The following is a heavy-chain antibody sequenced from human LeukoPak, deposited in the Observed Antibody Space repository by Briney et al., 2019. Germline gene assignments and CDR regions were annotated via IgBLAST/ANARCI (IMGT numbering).Heavy chain of an antibody. CDR2: ISTSGGLSSI. D-gene: IGHD1-26*01. Sequence: GGSLRLSCAASGFIFSSFSVNWVRQAPGKGLEWVSSISTSGGLSSIYYADSVKGRFTISRDNAKNSLYLQMNSLGAEDTAVYYCARERGRGRDSPWFDYWGQGTLVTVSS. V-gene: IGHV3-21*01. J-gene: IGHJ4*02. CDR3: ARERGRGRDSPWFDY. CDR1: GFIFSSFS.